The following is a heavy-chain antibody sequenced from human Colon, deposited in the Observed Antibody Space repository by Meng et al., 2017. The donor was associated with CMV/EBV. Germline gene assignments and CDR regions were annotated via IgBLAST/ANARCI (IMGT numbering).Heavy chain of an antibody. J-gene: IGHJ4*02. CDR3: ARGDDFWSGTPFDY. CDR2: IYSGGST. D-gene: IGHD3-3*01. V-gene: IGHV3-53*01. Sequence: GGSLRLSCAASGFTVSSNYMSWVRQAPGKGLEWVSVIYSGGSTYYADSVKGRFTISRDNSKNTLYLQMNSLRAADTAVYYCARGDDFWSGTPFDYWGQGTLVTVSS. CDR1: GFTVSSNY.